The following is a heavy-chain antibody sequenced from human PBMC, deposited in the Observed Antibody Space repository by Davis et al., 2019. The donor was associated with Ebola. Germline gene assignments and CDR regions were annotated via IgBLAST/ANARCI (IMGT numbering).Heavy chain of an antibody. D-gene: IGHD5-18*01. V-gene: IGHV4-34*01. CDR1: GGSSSGYS. CDR2: INHSVST. J-gene: IGHJ4*02. CDR3: ARGGRYGLYYFDY. Sequence: MPSQTLSPTCPLYGGSSSGYSWSWIRQPPGKGLEWIGEINHSVSTNYNPSLKSRVTISVDTSKNQSSLKLSSVTAADTAVYYCARGGRYGLYYFDYWGQGTLVTVSS.